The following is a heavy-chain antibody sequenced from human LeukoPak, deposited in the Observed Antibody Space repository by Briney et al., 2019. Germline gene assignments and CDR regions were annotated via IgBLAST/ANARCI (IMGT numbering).Heavy chain of an antibody. CDR3: ATGDLPYYFDY. V-gene: IGHV1-24*01. J-gene: IGHJ4*02. CDR2: FDPEDGET. CDR1: GYTFTGYY. Sequence: ASVKVSCKASGYTFTGYYMHWVRQAPGKGLEWMGGFDPEDGETIYAQKFQGRVTMTEDTSTDTAYMELSSLRSEDTAVYYCATGDLPYYFDYWGQGTLVTVSS.